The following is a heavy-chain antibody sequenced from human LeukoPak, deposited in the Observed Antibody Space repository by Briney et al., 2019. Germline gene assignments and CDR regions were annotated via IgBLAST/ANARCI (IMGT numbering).Heavy chain of an antibody. J-gene: IGHJ5*02. CDR3: ASRCSSTSCYILLSQDWFDP. CDR1: GGSISSSSYY. D-gene: IGHD2-2*02. CDR2: IYYSGST. Sequence: PSETLSLTCTVSGGSISSSSYYWGWIRQPPGKGLEWIGSIYYSGSTYYNPSLKSRVTISVDTSNNQFSLKQSSVTAADTAVYYCASRCSSTSCYILLSQDWFDPWGQGTLVTVSS. V-gene: IGHV4-39*01.